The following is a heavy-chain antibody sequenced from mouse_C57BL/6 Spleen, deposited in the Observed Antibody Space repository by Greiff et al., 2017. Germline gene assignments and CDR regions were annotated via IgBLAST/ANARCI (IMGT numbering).Heavy chain of an antibody. J-gene: IGHJ4*01. CDR1: GYAFSSSW. V-gene: IGHV1-82*01. Sequence: QVQLQQSGPELVKPGASVKISCKASGYAFSSSWMNWVKQRPGKGLEWIGRIYPGDGDTNYNGKFKGKATLTADKSSSTADMQLSSLTSEDSAVYCCARSGGNYAMDYWGQGTSVTVSS. D-gene: IGHD2-14*01. CDR2: IYPGDGDT. CDR3: ARSGGNYAMDY.